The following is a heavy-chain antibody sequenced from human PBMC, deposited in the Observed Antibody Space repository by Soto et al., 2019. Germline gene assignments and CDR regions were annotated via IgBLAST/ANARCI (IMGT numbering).Heavy chain of an antibody. CDR1: GYTFTSYG. D-gene: IGHD6-19*01. Sequence: AAVKVSCKASGYTFTSYGISWVRQAPGQGLEWMGWISAYNGNTKYAQKLQGRVTMTTDTSTSTAYMEVRSLRSDDTAVYYCARDLAVGLVDYWGQGTLVTVS. J-gene: IGHJ4*02. V-gene: IGHV1-18*01. CDR3: ARDLAVGLVDY. CDR2: ISAYNGNT.